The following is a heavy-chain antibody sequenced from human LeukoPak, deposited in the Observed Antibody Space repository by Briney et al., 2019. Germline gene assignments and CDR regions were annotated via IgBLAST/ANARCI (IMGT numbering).Heavy chain of an antibody. CDR1: GFTFNNFA. CDR3: RKGVAVAGPYYYAMDV. CDR2: ISGSGDNT. J-gene: IGHJ6*02. Sequence: PGGSLRLSCAASGFTFNNFAMSWVRQAPGKGLSWVSAISGSGDNTYYADSLKGRFTISRDNSKNTLYLQMNSLRVEDTGVYYCRKGVAVAGPYYYAMDVWGQGTTVTVSS. D-gene: IGHD6-19*01. V-gene: IGHV3-23*01.